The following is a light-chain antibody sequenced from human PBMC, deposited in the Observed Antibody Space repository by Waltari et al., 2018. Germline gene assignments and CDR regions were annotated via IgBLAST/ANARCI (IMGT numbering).Light chain of an antibody. Sequence: AIRMTQSPSSFSASTGDRVTITCRASQGISSYLAWYQQKPGKAPKLLIYAASTLQSGVPSRFSGSGSGTDFTLTLSCLKSEDVATYYCQQYYSYLSITFGQGTRLEIK. CDR3: QQYYSYLSIT. V-gene: IGKV1-8*01. J-gene: IGKJ5*01. CDR2: AAS. CDR1: QGISSY.